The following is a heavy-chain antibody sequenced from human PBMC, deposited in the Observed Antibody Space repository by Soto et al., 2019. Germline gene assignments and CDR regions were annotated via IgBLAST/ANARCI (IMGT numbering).Heavy chain of an antibody. Sequence: SLQVSCQDAAGTFRMYAMSWVRQAHGQGLEWIGGIIPMFGTPNYAQNFKGRLTITADESTRTAYMEMSSLTYDDTAVYYCARDVSGPGATYVMDVWGQGNMVTVSS. V-gene: IGHV1-69*13. CDR3: ARDVSGPGATYVMDV. J-gene: IGHJ6*02. CDR1: AGTFRMYA. CDR2: IIPMFGTP. D-gene: IGHD2-2*01.